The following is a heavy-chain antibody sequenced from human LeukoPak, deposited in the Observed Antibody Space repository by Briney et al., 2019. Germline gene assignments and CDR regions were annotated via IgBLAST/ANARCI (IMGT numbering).Heavy chain of an antibody. CDR1: GGSISSGDYY. CDR3: ARVAETMVRGVIVKFFDY. CDR2: IYYSGST. Sequence: PSETLSLTRTVSGGSISSGDYYWSWIRQPPGKGLEWIGYIYYSGSTYYNPSLKSRVTISVDTSKNQFSLKLSSVTAADTAVYYCARVAETMVRGVIVKFFDYWGQGTLVTVSS. V-gene: IGHV4-30-4*01. J-gene: IGHJ4*02. D-gene: IGHD3-10*01.